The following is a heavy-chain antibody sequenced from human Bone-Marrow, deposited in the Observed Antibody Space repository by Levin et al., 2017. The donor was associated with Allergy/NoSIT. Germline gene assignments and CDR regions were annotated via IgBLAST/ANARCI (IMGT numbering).Heavy chain of an antibody. Sequence: SETLSLTCTVSGGSVSSGSYYWSWIRQPPGKGLEWIGYIYYSGSTNYNPSLKSRVTISVDTSKNQFSLKLSSVTAADTAVYYCARDSGYSSSWYSISDYYGMDVWGQGTTVTVSS. V-gene: IGHV4-61*01. CDR1: GGSVSSGSYY. CDR2: IYYSGST. CDR3: ARDSGYSSSWYSISDYYGMDV. J-gene: IGHJ6*02. D-gene: IGHD6-13*01.